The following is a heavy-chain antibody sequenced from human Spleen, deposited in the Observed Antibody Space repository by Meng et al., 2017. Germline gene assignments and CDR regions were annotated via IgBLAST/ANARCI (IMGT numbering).Heavy chain of an antibody. CDR3: ARGEGRQQLIRRPRFDP. Sequence: QVQVQEWGAGLVKPSEALSLTCAVYGGSFNRYYWTWIRQPPGKGLELIGEIYHSGGTDYNPSLKSRVTISVDTSKNQFSLKLSSVTAADTAVYYCARGEGRQQLIRRPRFDPWGQGTLVTVSS. J-gene: IGHJ5*02. V-gene: IGHV4-34*01. CDR1: GGSFNRYY. CDR2: IYHSGGT. D-gene: IGHD6-13*01.